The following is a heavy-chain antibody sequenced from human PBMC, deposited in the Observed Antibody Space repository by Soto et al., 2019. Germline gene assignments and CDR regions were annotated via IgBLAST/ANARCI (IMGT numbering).Heavy chain of an antibody. CDR2: IYWDDDK. J-gene: IGHJ3*02. D-gene: IGHD3-9*01. CDR1: GFSLSTSGVG. Sequence: QITLKESGPTLVKPTQTLTLTCTFSGFSLSTSGVGVCWIRQSPGEALEWLALIYWDDDKRYSPSLKSRLTVTKYTAKTQVVLTLPNVDPVDTGTYYCAHKSFDSAMSFDIWGQGTMVTVSS. CDR3: AHKSFDSAMSFDI. V-gene: IGHV2-5*02.